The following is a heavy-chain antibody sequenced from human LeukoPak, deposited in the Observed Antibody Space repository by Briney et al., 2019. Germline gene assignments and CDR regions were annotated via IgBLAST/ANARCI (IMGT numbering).Heavy chain of an antibody. J-gene: IGHJ3*02. V-gene: IGHV4-4*07. D-gene: IGHD7-27*01. CDR1: GGSISSYY. CDR2: IYTSGST. Sequence: PSETLSLTRTVSGGSISSYYWSWIRQPAGKGPEWIGRIYTSGSTNYNPSLKSRVTMSVDTSKNQFSLKLSSVTAADTAVYYCARVRLGISVGAFDIWGQGTMVTVSS. CDR3: ARVRLGISVGAFDI.